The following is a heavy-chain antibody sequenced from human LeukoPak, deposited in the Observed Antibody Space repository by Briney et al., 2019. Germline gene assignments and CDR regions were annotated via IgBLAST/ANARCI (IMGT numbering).Heavy chain of an antibody. Sequence: SGGSLRLSCAASGFSVSTNYMSWVRQAPGKGLEWVSVIYRSDSTYYADSVKGRFTISRDNSKNTLYLQMNSLRGEDTAVYYCARDRRGYSYSHIDNGGQGTLVTVS. CDR1: GFSVSTNY. CDR2: IYRSDST. CDR3: ARDRRGYSYSHIDN. V-gene: IGHV3-53*01. D-gene: IGHD5-18*01. J-gene: IGHJ4*02.